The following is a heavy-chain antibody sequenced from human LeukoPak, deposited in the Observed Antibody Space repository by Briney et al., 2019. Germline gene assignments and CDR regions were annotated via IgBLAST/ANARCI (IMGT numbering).Heavy chain of an antibody. V-gene: IGHV4-39*01. CDR2: IYYSGST. J-gene: IGHJ2*01. CDR3: ARLDPYWYFDL. Sequence: GSLRLSCAASGFTFSNYAMSWVRQAPGKGLEWIGSIYYSGSTYYNPSLKSRVTISVDTSKNQFSLKLSSVTAADTAVYYCARLDPYWYFDLWGRGTLVTVSS. CDR1: GFTFSNYA.